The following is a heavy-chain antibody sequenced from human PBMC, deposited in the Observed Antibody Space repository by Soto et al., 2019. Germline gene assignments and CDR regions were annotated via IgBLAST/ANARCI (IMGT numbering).Heavy chain of an antibody. CDR2: IKSKPDGETT. CDR3: NTYNDVGGGHIPL. V-gene: IGHV3-15*07. CDR1: GFAFTNVW. D-gene: IGHD3-3*01. J-gene: IGHJ4*02. Sequence: ELQLVESGGGLVKPGGSLALSCAGSGFAFTNVWLHWVRQAPGRGMEWVGRIKSKPDGETTDYAAPIKGRFSISRDDSTSTLYLQMISLQTEDSGLYYSNTYNDVGGGHIPLWGQGTLVTVSS.